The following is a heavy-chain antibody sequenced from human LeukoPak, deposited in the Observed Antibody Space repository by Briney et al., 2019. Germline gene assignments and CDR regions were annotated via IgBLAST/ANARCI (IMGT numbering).Heavy chain of an antibody. J-gene: IGHJ4*02. CDR2: IRYDGSNK. V-gene: IGHV3-30*02. CDR1: GFTFSSYG. Sequence: GGSLRLSCAASGFTFSSYGMHWVRQAPGKGLEWVAFIRYDGSNKYYADSVKGRFTISRDNSKNTLYLQMNSLRAEDTAVYYCAKDLPITIFGVANRDYWGQGTLVTVSS. CDR3: AKDLPITIFGVANRDY. D-gene: IGHD3-3*01.